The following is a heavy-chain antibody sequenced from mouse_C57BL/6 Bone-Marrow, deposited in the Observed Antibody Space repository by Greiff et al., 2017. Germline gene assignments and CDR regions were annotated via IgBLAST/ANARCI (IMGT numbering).Heavy chain of an antibody. CDR3: ARRCLLPYLAY. Sequence: QVQLQQPGAELVKPGASVKMSCKASGYTFTSYWITWVKQRPGQGLEWIGDIYTGIGSNNYNEKFKGKATLTLDTSSSTAYMQLSSLTSEDSAVYFCARRCLLPYLAYWGQGTLVSVSA. J-gene: IGHJ3*01. V-gene: IGHV1-55*01. D-gene: IGHD1-1*01. CDR2: IYTGIGSN. CDR1: GYTFTSYW.